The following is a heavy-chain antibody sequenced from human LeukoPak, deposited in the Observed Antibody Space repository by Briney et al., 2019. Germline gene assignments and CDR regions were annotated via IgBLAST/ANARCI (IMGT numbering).Heavy chain of an antibody. CDR3: ARDLAGRLWGHDYYYGMDV. V-gene: IGHV3-48*02. D-gene: IGHD6-19*01. CDR2: ISSSIGTI. CDR1: GFTFSSYA. Sequence: PGGSLRLSCAASGFTFSSYAMSWVRQGPGKGLECVSYISSSIGTIYYADSVKGRFTISRDNAKNSLYLQMNSLRDADTAVYYCARDLAGRLWGHDYYYGMDVWGQGTTVTVSS. J-gene: IGHJ6*02.